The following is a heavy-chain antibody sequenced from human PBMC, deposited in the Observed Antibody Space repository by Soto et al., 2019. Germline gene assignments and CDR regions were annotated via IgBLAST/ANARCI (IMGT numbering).Heavy chain of an antibody. V-gene: IGHV1-69*02. CDR1: GGTFSSYT. CDR3: ARGYCSGGSCYRFDY. CDR2: IIPILGIA. D-gene: IGHD2-15*01. Sequence: ASVKVSCKASGGTFSSYTISWVRQAPGQGLEWMGRIIPILGIANYAQKFQGRVTITADKSTSTAYMELSSLRSEDTAVYYCARGYCSGGSCYRFDYWGQGTLVTVSS. J-gene: IGHJ4*02.